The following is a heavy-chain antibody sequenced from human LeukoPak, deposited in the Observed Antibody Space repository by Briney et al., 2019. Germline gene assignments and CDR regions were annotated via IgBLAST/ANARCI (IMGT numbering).Heavy chain of an antibody. CDR2: ISSSSSYI. Sequence: GGSLRLSCAASGFKFSSYSMKWVRQAPGKGLEWVSFISSSSSYINYADSVKGRFTISKDNSKNTLYLQMNSLRAEDTAVYYCAKEVNSGWYRGMENWFDPWGQGTLVTVSS. D-gene: IGHD6-19*01. J-gene: IGHJ5*02. CDR3: AKEVNSGWYRGMENWFDP. CDR1: GFKFSSYS. V-gene: IGHV3-21*01.